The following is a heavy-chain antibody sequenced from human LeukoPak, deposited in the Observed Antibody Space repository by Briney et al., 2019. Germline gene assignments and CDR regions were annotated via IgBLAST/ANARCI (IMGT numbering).Heavy chain of an antibody. CDR3: ARDLTEGGELVLGY. CDR1: GGSISSGSYY. V-gene: IGHV4-61*01. Sequence: PSETLSLTCTVSGGSISSGSYYWSWIRQPPGKGLEWIGYIYYSGSTNYNPSLKSRVTISVDTSKNQFSLKLSSVTAADTAVYYCARDLTEGGELVLGYWGQGTLVTVSS. D-gene: IGHD6-13*01. CDR2: IYYSGST. J-gene: IGHJ4*02.